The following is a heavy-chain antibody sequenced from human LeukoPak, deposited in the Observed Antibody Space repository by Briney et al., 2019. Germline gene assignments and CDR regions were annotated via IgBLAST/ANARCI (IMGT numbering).Heavy chain of an antibody. D-gene: IGHD3-22*01. J-gene: IGHJ4*02. CDR1: GFTFGKYW. CDR3: ARELYYYDSSGYYPPGY. Sequence: PGGSLRLSCVASGFTFGKYWMSWVRQAPGKGLEWVSSISSSSSYIYYADSVKGRFTISRDNAKNSLYLQMNSLRAEDTAVYYCARELYYYDSSGYYPPGYWGQGTLVTVSS. CDR2: ISSSSSYI. V-gene: IGHV3-21*01.